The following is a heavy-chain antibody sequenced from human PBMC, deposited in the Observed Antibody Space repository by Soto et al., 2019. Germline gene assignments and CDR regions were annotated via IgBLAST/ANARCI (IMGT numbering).Heavy chain of an antibody. CDR1: GFTFSSSW. V-gene: IGHV3-74*01. D-gene: IGHD6-19*01. CDR3: ARGPRGWFGYDY. CDR2: INSGASTT. Sequence: EVQLVESGGGLVQPGGSLRLSCAASGFTFSSSWMHWVRQAPGKGLVWVSRINSGASTTNYADSVKGRFTISRDNAKNQLYPQNDSLTAEDTAGYYCARGPRGWFGYDYWGQGTLVTVSS. J-gene: IGHJ4*02.